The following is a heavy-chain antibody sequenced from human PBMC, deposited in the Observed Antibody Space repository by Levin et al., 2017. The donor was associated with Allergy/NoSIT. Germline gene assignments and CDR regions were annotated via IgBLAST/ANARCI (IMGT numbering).Heavy chain of an antibody. CDR3: ARDRVGATPF. CDR2: IHYRGTT. CDR1: GGSISGFY. Sequence: AGGSLRLSCSVSGGSISGFYWSWLRQTPGKGLEWIGYIHYRGTTDFNPSLKNRVAISVDTSSNQFSLKLFSVTAADSGMYYCARDRVGATPFWGQGALVTVAS. V-gene: IGHV4-59*01. J-gene: IGHJ4*02. D-gene: IGHD1-26*01.